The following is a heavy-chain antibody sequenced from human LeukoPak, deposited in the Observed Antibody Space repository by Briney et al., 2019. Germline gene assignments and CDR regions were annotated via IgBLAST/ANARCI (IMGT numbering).Heavy chain of an antibody. CDR3: ARDGGRYYFDY. J-gene: IGHJ4*02. V-gene: IGHV3-53*01. CDR1: GFTVSSNY. D-gene: IGHD1-26*01. CDR2: TYSDGST. Sequence: SGGSLRLSCAASGFTVSSNYMSWVRQAPGKGLEWVSVTYSDGSTYYADSVKGRFSISRDNSKNTLYLQMSSLRDEDTAVYYCARDGGRYYFDYWGQGTLVTVSS.